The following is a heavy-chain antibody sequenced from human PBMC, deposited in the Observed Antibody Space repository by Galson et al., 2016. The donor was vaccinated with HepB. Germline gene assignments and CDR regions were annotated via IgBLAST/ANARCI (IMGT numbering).Heavy chain of an antibody. V-gene: IGHV3-7*03. J-gene: IGHJ4*02. CDR2: IKQDGSEK. Sequence: SLRLSCAASGFTFSSYWMTWVRQAPGKGLEWVANIKQDGSEKYYVDSVKGRFTISRDKAKNSLYLQMNSLRAEDTATYYCATLTGNYFDYWGQGTLVTVSS. D-gene: IGHD1-20*01. CDR3: ATLTGNYFDY. CDR1: GFTFSSYW.